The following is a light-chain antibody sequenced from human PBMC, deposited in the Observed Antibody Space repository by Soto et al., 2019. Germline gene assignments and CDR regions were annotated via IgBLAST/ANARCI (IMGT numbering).Light chain of an antibody. J-gene: IGKJ1*01. CDR2: KAS. V-gene: IGKV1-5*03. CDR1: QSISSY. CDR3: QQYNSYSTWT. Sequence: DIQMTQSPSSLSASVGDRVTTACRASQSISSYLNWYQEKPGKAPQVLIYKASSLQSGVPSRFSGSGSGTEFTLTISSLQPDDFATYYCQQYNSYSTWTFGQGTKVDIK.